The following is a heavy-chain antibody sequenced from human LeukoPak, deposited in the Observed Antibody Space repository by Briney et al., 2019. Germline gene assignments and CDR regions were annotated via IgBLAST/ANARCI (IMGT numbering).Heavy chain of an antibody. CDR2: IIPIFGTA. V-gene: IGHV1-69*13. Sequence: SVKGSCKASGGTFSSDAISWVRQAPGQGLEWMGGIIPIFGTANYAQKFQGRVTITADESTSTAYMELSSLRSEDTAVYYCTRAISITMIPVDYWGQGTLVTVSS. CDR3: TRAISITMIPVDY. D-gene: IGHD3-22*01. CDR1: GGTFSSDA. J-gene: IGHJ4*02.